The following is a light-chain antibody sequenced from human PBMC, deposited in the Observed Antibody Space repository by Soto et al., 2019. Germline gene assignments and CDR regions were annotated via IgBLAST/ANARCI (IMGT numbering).Light chain of an antibody. Sequence: DIQMTQSPSSLSASVGAGVTITCRASQGIANYLAWYQHKPGKVPNLLIYAASTLQSGVPSRFSGGGSGTDFTLTISSLQPEDVATYYCQQTYSSPPYTFGQGTKVDIK. CDR3: QQTYSSPPYT. CDR1: QGIANY. J-gene: IGKJ2*01. CDR2: AAS. V-gene: IGKV1-27*01.